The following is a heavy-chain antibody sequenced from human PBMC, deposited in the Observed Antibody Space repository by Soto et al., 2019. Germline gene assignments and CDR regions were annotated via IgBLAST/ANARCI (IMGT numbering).Heavy chain of an antibody. J-gene: IGHJ4*02. V-gene: IGHV1-18*01. CDR1: GYTFTSYG. Sequence: ASVKVSCKASGYTFTSYGISWVRQAPGQGLEWMGWISAYNGNTNYAQKLQGRVTMTTDTSTSTAYMELRSLRSDDTAVYYCARDTTMIVVVKAPLDYWGQRTLVTVSS. CDR3: ARDTTMIVVVKAPLDY. CDR2: ISAYNGNT. D-gene: IGHD3-22*01.